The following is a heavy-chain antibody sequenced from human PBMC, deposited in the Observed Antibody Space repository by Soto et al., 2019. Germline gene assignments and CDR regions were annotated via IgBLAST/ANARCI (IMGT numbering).Heavy chain of an antibody. D-gene: IGHD3-9*01. J-gene: IGHJ4*02. CDR2: ISGSGGST. V-gene: IGHV3-23*01. Sequence: GGSLRLSCAASGFTFSSYAMSWVRQAPGKGLEWVSAISGSGGSTYYADSVKGRFTISRDNSKNTLYLQMNSLRAEDTAVYYCAKDAGYYDILTGYYTFGTFDYWGQGTLVTVSS. CDR1: GFTFSSYA. CDR3: AKDAGYYDILTGYYTFGTFDY.